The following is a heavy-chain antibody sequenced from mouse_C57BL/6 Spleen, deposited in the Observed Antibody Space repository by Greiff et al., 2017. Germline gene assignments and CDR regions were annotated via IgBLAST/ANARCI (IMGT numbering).Heavy chain of an antibody. D-gene: IGHD1-1*01. CDR1: GYAFSSSW. J-gene: IGHJ2*01. CDR2: IYPGDGDT. Sequence: VKLQESGPELVKPGASVKISCKASGYAFSSSWMNWVKQRPGKGLEWIGRIYPGDGDTNYNGKFKGKATLTADKSSSTAYMQLSSLTSEDSAVYFCARGAHFYYYFDYWGQGTTLTVSS. CDR3: ARGAHFYYYFDY. V-gene: IGHV1-82*01.